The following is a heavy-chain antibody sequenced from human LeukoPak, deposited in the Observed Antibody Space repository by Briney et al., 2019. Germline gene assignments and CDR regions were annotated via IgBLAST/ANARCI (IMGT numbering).Heavy chain of an antibody. D-gene: IGHD2-15*01. V-gene: IGHV3-53*01. CDR2: IYSDGDI. CDR1: GFTLSDSY. CDR3: ARALCGGGSNGGPDY. J-gene: IGHJ4*02. Sequence: GGSLRLSCAASGFTLSDSYMSWVRQAPGKGLEWVSVIYSDGDIYYADSVKGRFTIARDNFKNTLYLQMNSLRAEDTAVYYCARALCGGGSNGGPDYWGQGTLVTVSS.